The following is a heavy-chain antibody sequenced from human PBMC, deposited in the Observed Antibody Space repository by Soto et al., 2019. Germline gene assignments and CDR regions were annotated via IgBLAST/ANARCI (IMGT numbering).Heavy chain of an antibody. CDR3: ASGYYYDSSGYFGFDY. V-gene: IGHV3-11*01. CDR1: GFTFSDYY. D-gene: IGHD3-22*01. CDR2: ISSSGSTI. J-gene: IGHJ4*02. Sequence: PVGSLRLSCAASGFTFSDYYMSWIRQAPGKGLEWVSYISSSGSTIYYADSVKGRFTISRDNAKNSLYLQMNSLRAEDTAVYYCASGYYYDSSGYFGFDYWGQGTLVTVSS.